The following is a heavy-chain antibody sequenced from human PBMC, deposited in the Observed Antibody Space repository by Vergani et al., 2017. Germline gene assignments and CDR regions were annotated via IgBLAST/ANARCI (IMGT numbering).Heavy chain of an antibody. D-gene: IGHD3-3*01. Sequence: QVQLQESGPGLVKPSETLSLTCTVSGASVNRANYYWSWIRQTPGTGLEWIGFICHSGGTSYSPSLKSRVTISLDTSKNQFSLEVASVTAADTAVYYCGRVADFDGLENRLLDLWGQGILVTVSS. CDR2: ICHSGGT. V-gene: IGHV4-61*01. CDR3: GRVADFDGLENRLLDL. J-gene: IGHJ5*02. CDR1: GASVNRANYY.